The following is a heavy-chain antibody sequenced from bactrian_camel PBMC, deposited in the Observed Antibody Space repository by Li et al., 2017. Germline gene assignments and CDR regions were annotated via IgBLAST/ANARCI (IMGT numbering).Heavy chain of an antibody. Sequence: VQLVESGGGLVQPGGSLRLSCVASGFSFSSVSMGWVRQAPGKGLEWVSGIYSDSSNTGYAESVKGRFTISRDKPKDTVYLQMNSLKPEDTAMYFCQVSGGIPCLGKYWGQGTQVTV. CDR2: IYSDSSNT. CDR3: QVSGGIPCLGKY. J-gene: IGHJ4*01. D-gene: IGHD1*01. V-gene: IGHV3S7*01. CDR1: GFSFSSVS.